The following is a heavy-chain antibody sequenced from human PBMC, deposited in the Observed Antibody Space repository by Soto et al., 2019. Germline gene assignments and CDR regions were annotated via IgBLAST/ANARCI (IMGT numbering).Heavy chain of an antibody. V-gene: IGHV1-69*06. D-gene: IGHD3-10*01. CDR3: ARVRVIRGVIPSHFGL. Sequence: QAHLAQSGAEVKKPGSSVTVSCKASGGTFNSYGISWVRQAPGQGLDWMGVIIPLYGTVNYAQKFPGRVSITADKSTSTAYMDLNRLRSDDTAVYYCARVRVIRGVIPSHFGLWGQGTQVTVSS. CDR1: GGTFNSYG. J-gene: IGHJ4*02. CDR2: IIPLYGTV.